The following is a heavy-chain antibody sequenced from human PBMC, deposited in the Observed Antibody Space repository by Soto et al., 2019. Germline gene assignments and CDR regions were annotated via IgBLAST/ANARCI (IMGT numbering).Heavy chain of an antibody. CDR3: TTEGLWLDEYYYYGMDV. Sequence: PGGSLRLSCAASGFTFSSYGMHWVRQAPGKGLEWVAVISYDGSNKYYADSVKGRFTISRDNSKNTLYLQMNSLRAEDTAVYYCTTEGLWLDEYYYYGMDVWGQGTTVTVSS. D-gene: IGHD5-18*01. V-gene: IGHV3-30*03. CDR1: GFTFSSYG. CDR2: ISYDGSNK. J-gene: IGHJ6*02.